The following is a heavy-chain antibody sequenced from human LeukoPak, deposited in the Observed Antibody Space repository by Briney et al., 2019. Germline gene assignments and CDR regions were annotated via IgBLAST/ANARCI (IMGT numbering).Heavy chain of an antibody. CDR2: INPNSGGT. CDR1: GYTLTDYY. CDR3: ARVGYYESSGYYEY. V-gene: IGHV1-2*06. J-gene: IGHJ4*02. D-gene: IGHD3-22*01. Sequence: ASVKVSCKASGYTLTDYYMHWVRQAPGQGLEWMGRINPNSGGTNYAQKFQGRVTMTRDTSISTVYMELSRLRSDDTAVYYCARVGYYESSGYYEYWGQGTLVSVSS.